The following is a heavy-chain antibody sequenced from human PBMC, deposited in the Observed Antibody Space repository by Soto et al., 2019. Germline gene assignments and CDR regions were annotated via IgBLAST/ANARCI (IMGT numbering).Heavy chain of an antibody. D-gene: IGHD3-22*01. V-gene: IGHV3-11*01. CDR2: ISSSGSTI. CDR3: ARGERITMIVDAFDI. Sequence: GGSLRLSCAASGFTFSDYYMSWIRQAPGKGLEWVSYISSSGSTIYYADSVKGRFTISRDNAKNALYLQMNSLRAEDTAVYYCARGERITMIVDAFDIWGQGTMVTVSS. CDR1: GFTFSDYY. J-gene: IGHJ3*02.